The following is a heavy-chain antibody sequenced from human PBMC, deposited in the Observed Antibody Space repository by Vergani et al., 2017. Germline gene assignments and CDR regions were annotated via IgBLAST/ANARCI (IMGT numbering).Heavy chain of an antibody. CDR3: ARNLRINMVRGAPPLGD. J-gene: IGHJ4*02. D-gene: IGHD3-10*01. CDR2: ISAFNGNT. Sequence: HVQLVQSGDEVKKPGASVKVSCQSSGIPLTSQTFSWVRQAPGQGLEWLGWISAFNGNTVSAQRLQGRVTLTRDTSTSTTYVEVRGLRSDDTAVYYCARNLRINMVRGAPPLGDWGQGTLVTVSS. CDR1: GIPLTSQT. V-gene: IGHV1-18*01.